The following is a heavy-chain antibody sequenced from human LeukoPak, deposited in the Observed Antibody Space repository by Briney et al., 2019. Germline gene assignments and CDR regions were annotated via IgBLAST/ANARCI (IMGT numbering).Heavy chain of an antibody. D-gene: IGHD3-22*01. CDR3: TNYYDSYYYFYYGMDV. J-gene: IGHJ6*01. Sequence: PGGSLRLSCAASGFTFSSYALTWVRQAPGKGLEWVSSISGSGDTTYYADSVKGRFTISRDNSKNTVYLQINNLRVEDTAVYYCTNYYDSYYYFYYGMDVWGQGTTVTVSS. CDR1: GFTFSSYA. CDR2: ISGSGDTT. V-gene: IGHV3-23*01.